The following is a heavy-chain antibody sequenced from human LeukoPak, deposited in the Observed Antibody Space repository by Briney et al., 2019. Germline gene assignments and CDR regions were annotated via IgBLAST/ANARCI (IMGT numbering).Heavy chain of an antibody. D-gene: IGHD5-12*01. Sequence: PSETLSLTCTVSGGSISSGGYYWSWIRQHPGQGLEWIGYIYYSGSTYYNPSLKSRVTISVDTSRNQFSLKLSSVTAADTAVYYCARRRGRGYDLPSKYYFDYWGQGTLVTVSS. CDR1: GGSISSGGYY. CDR2: IYYSGST. CDR3: ARRRGRGYDLPSKYYFDY. V-gene: IGHV4-31*03. J-gene: IGHJ4*02.